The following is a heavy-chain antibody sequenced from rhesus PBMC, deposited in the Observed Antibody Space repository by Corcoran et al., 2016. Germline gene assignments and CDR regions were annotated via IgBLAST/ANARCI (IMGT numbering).Heavy chain of an antibody. D-gene: IGHD6S26*01. CDR1: GGSISGNY. V-gene: IGHV4-173*01. CDR2: ASGSGGNT. CDR3: TLSFGSGWSPR. J-gene: IGHJ4*01. Sequence: QLQLQESGTGLVKPSETLYLTCAVSGGSISGNYWTWIRQFPGKGLEWIGRASGSGGNTDYTPPLKIQVTISIDTSKNHFSLNLNSVTAADTAIYYCTLSFGSGWSPRWGQGLLVTVSS.